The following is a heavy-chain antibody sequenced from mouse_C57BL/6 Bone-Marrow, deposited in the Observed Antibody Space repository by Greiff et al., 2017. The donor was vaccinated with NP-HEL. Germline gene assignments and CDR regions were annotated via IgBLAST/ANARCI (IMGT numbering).Heavy chain of an antibody. CDR3: VSITTVL. CDR2: IYPGSGNT. CDR1: GYSFTSYY. Sequence: QVQLKESGPELVKPGASVKISCKASGYSFTSYYIHWVKQRPGQGLEWIGWIYPGSGNTKYNEKFKGKATLTADTSSSTAYMQLSSLTSEDSAVYYCVSITTVLWGQGTTLTVSS. J-gene: IGHJ2*01. D-gene: IGHD1-1*01. V-gene: IGHV1-66*01.